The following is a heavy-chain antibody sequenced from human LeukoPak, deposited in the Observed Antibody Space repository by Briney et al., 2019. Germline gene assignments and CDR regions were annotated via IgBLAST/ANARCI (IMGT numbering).Heavy chain of an antibody. Sequence: GASVKVSCKASGGTFSSYAISWVQQAPRQGLEWMGGIIPIFGTANYAQKFQGRVTITADESTSTAYMELSSLRSEDTAVYYCARDFSSWYERPHTGFDYWGQGTLVTVSS. V-gene: IGHV1-69*13. CDR2: IIPIFGTA. J-gene: IGHJ4*02. D-gene: IGHD6-13*01. CDR1: GGTFSSYA. CDR3: ARDFSSWYERPHTGFDY.